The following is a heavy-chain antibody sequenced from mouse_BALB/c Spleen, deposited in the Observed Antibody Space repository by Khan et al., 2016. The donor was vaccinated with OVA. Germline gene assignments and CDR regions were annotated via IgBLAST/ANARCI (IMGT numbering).Heavy chain of an antibody. Sequence: QVQLLQSGPGLVAPSQSLSITCTVSGFSLTDYAVSWISQPPGKGLEWLGVIWAGGSKSYYLALKYRLSIIKYNSNSQVFLKMNNQQTDDKAMNYWGESPPYYDMDYWGQGTSVTVSS. CDR3: GESPPYYDMDY. J-gene: IGHJ4*01. CDR2: IWAGGSK. CDR1: GFSLTDYA. V-gene: IGHV2-6-5*01.